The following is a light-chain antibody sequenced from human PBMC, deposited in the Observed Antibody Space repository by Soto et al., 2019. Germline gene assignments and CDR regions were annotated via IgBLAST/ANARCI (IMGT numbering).Light chain of an antibody. Sequence: DIVLTQSPGTLSLSPGERATLSCRASQIISSTYLGWYQQKPVQAPRLLIYGASSRDTGIPDRFSGSGSGTDFTLTISRLEPEDFAVYYCQHYGTSLYTFGQGTKLEIK. CDR1: QIISSTY. J-gene: IGKJ2*01. CDR3: QHYGTSLYT. CDR2: GAS. V-gene: IGKV3-20*01.